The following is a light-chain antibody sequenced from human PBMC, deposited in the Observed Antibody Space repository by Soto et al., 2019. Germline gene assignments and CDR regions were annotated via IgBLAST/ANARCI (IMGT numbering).Light chain of an antibody. Sequence: DIQMTQSPSTLPASVGDRVTISCRASQTVERWLAWYQQKPGKAPNLLIYAASSLQSGVPSRFAGSGSGTHFTLTISTLQPEDVGTYFCQQSLSTPIYSFGQGTKGEIK. CDR3: QQSLSTPIYS. V-gene: IGKV1-39*01. CDR1: QTVERW. CDR2: AAS. J-gene: IGKJ2*03.